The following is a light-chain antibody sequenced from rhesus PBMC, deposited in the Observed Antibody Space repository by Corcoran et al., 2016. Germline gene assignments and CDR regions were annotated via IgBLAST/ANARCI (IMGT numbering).Light chain of an antibody. CDR3: MQSTQWPLT. CDR1: ESLLHSNGNTY. J-gene: IGKJ4*01. CDR2: EVS. V-gene: IGKV2-86*01. Sequence: DILLTQTPLSLPVTPGEPASISCRSSESLLHSNGNTYLDWYLQKPGQSPQVLSYEVSKRASGVPERLGGSGSDTDFTLKINPVEAEDVGVYYCMQSTQWPLTFGGGTKVEIK.